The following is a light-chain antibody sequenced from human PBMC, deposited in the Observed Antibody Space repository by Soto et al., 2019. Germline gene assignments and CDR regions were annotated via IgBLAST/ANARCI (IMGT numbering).Light chain of an antibody. V-gene: IGKV3-15*01. J-gene: IGKJ1*01. CDR1: QSVSTN. CDR3: QQYNNWPPWT. CDR2: GAS. Sequence: EIVMTQSPATLSVSPGERATRSCRASQSVSTNLAWYQQKPGQAPRLLFYGASTRATGIPARFSGSGSGTEFTLTISSLQSEDFAVYYCQQYNNWPPWTFGQGIKVEIQ.